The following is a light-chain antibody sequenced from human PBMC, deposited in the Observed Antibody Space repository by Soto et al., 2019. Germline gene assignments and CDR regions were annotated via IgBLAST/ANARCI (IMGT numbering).Light chain of an antibody. J-gene: IGKJ1*01. CDR1: QSVSSN. CDR3: QQYSNWPSWT. Sequence: VVMTQAPATLSVSPGERATLSCRASQSVSSNLAWYQQKPGQTPRLLIYGASTRATGIPARFSGSGSGTEFTLTISSLQSEDFAVYYCQQYSNWPSWTFGQGTKVDIK. V-gene: IGKV3-15*01. CDR2: GAS.